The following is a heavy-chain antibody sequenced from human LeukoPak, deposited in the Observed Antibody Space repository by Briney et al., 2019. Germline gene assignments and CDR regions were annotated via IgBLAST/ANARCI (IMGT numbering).Heavy chain of an antibody. CDR3: ARDRHVVVSSSWHRKRNYYYGMDV. CDR1: GGSISSGDYY. CDR2: TYYTGST. Sequence: TPQTLSLTCTVSGGSISSGDYYWSWIRQPPGKGLDGIAYTYYTGSTYYNPSLKRRVTRSVDTSKNQFSMKVSSVTAEDTAVYYCARDRHVVVSSSWHRKRNYYYGMDVWGQGTTVTVSS. D-gene: IGHD6-13*01. V-gene: IGHV4-30-4*01. J-gene: IGHJ6*02.